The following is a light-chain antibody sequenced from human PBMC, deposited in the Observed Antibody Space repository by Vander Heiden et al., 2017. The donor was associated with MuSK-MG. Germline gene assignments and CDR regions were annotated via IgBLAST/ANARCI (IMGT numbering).Light chain of an antibody. J-gene: IGKJ1*01. Sequence: EIVLTQSPATLSLSPGERATLSCRASQSVSSYLAWYQQKPGQAPRLLIYDASNSVTGIPARFSGSGSVRDFTLTIISLEPEDFAVYYCQQRSNWPWTFGQGTKVEIK. V-gene: IGKV3-11*02. CDR2: DAS. CDR1: QSVSSY. CDR3: QQRSNWPWT.